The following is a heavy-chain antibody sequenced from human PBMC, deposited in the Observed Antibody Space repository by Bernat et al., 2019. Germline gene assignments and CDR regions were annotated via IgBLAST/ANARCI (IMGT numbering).Heavy chain of an antibody. CDR2: INLDGSEK. CDR3: VRVPRLADY. V-gene: IGHV3-7*03. CDR1: GFTFSNTW. D-gene: IGHD3-3*02. Sequence: EVQLVESGGGLVPPGGSLRLSCVVSGFTFSNTWMNWVRQAPGKGLEWVAYINLDGSEKNYVDSVRGRFIISRDNAKNSLYLEMNNLRAEDTAVYYCVRVPRLADYWGQGTLVTVSA. J-gene: IGHJ4*02.